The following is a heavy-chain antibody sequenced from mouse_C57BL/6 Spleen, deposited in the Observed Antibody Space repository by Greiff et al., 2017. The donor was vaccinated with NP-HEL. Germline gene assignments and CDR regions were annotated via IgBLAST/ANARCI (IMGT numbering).Heavy chain of an antibody. D-gene: IGHD4-1*01. CDR1: GYTFTDYN. V-gene: IGHV1-18*01. J-gene: IGHJ4*01. CDR3: ASLNWDDAMDY. Sequence: EVQLQQSGPELVKPGASVKIPCKASGYTFTDYNMDWVKQSHGKSLEWIGDINPNNGGTNYNQKVKGKGTMTVAKSSITAYMALRSLTSEYTAVYYCASLNWDDAMDYWGQGTSVTVSS. CDR2: INPNNGGT.